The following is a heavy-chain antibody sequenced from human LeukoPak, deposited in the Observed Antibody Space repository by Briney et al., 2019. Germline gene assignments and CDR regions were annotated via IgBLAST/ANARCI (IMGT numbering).Heavy chain of an antibody. D-gene: IGHD5-18*01. CDR2: IYYSGST. Sequence: SETLSLTCTVSGGSISSYYWSWIRQPPGKGLEWIGYIYYSGSTNYNPSLKSRVTISVDTSKNQFSLKLSSVTAADTAVYYCARERYSYGYGGGVYFDYWGQGTLVTVSS. CDR1: GGSISSYY. J-gene: IGHJ4*02. CDR3: ARERYSYGYGGGVYFDY. V-gene: IGHV4-59*01.